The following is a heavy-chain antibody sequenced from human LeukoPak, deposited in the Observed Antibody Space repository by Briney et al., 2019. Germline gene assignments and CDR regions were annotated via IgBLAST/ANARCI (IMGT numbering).Heavy chain of an antibody. CDR3: ARDLETGSTNYFDY. D-gene: IGHD2-2*01. J-gene: IGHJ4*02. V-gene: IGHV3-11*06. Sequence: NPGGSLRLSCAASGFTFSDYYMSWISQAPGKGLEWVSYISSSSSYTNYADSVKGRFTISRDNAKNSLYLQMNSLRAEDTAVYYCARDLETGSTNYFDYWGQGTLVTVSS. CDR1: GFTFSDYY. CDR2: ISSSSSYT.